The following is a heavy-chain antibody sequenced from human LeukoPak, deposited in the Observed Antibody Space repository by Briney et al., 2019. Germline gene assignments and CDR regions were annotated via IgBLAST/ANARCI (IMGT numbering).Heavy chain of an antibody. Sequence: AGGSLRLSCAASGFTFSSYSMNWVRQAPGKGLEWVSSISSSSSYIYYADSVKGRFTISRDNAKNSLYLQMNSLRAEDTAVYYCARVKVSCSSTSCYLGYFDYWGQGTLVTVSS. CDR1: GFTFSSYS. J-gene: IGHJ4*02. V-gene: IGHV3-21*01. CDR2: ISSSSSYI. CDR3: ARVKVSCSSTSCYLGYFDY. D-gene: IGHD2-2*01.